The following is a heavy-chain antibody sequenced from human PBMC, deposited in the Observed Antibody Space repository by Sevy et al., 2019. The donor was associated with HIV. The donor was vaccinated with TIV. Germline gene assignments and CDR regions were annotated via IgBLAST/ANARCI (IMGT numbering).Heavy chain of an antibody. CDR2: INQDGNER. CDR1: GFTFSNYW. Sequence: GSLRLSCAASGFTFSNYWMSWVRQAPGKGLEWVANINQDGNERYYMDSVKGRFTISRDNAKNSLYLQMSSLRAEDTAVYYCARDHFSSSVDFWGQGTLVTVSS. D-gene: IGHD6-6*01. V-gene: IGHV3-7*01. CDR3: ARDHFSSSVDF. J-gene: IGHJ4*02.